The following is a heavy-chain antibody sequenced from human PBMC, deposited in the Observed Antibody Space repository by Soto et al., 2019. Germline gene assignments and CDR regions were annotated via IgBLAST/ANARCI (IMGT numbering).Heavy chain of an antibody. Sequence: SVKVSCKASGFTFTSSAVQWVRQARGQRLEWIGWIVVGSGNTNYAQKFQERVTITRDMSTSTAYMELSSLRSEDTAVYYCAAGEIVVVTKPFDYWGQGTLVTVS. J-gene: IGHJ4*02. D-gene: IGHD3-22*01. V-gene: IGHV1-58*01. CDR2: IVVGSGNT. CDR3: AAGEIVVVTKPFDY. CDR1: GFTFTSSA.